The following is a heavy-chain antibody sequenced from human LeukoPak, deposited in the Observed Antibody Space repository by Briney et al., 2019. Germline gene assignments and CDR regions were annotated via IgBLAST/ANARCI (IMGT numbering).Heavy chain of an antibody. Sequence: GGSLRLSCAASGFTFSSYAMHWVRQAPGKGLEWVAVISYDGSNKYYADSVKGRFTITRDNSKNTLYLQMNSLRADDTAIYYCAKTVPISGRPREGFDYWGQGTLVTVSS. CDR2: ISYDGSNK. J-gene: IGHJ4*02. V-gene: IGHV3-30-3*02. D-gene: IGHD1-26*01. CDR3: AKTVPISGRPREGFDY. CDR1: GFTFSSYA.